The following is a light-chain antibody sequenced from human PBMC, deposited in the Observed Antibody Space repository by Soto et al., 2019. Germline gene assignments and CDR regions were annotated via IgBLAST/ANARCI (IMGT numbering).Light chain of an antibody. CDR1: ESVSTN. CDR3: QQYNNWIT. J-gene: IGKJ5*01. Sequence: EIVMTQSPATLSVSPGERSTLSCRASESVSTNLAWYQQKPGQSPRLLIYGASTRATGIPARFSGSGSGTEFTLTISSLQSEDFVVYYCQQYNNWITFGQGTRLDIK. V-gene: IGKV3-15*01. CDR2: GAS.